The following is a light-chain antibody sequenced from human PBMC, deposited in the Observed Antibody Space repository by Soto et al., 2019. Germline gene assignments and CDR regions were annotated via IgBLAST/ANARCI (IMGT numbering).Light chain of an antibody. CDR2: DAS. V-gene: IGKV1-5*01. CDR3: QQYTTYPYT. CDR1: QSVTNW. Sequence: DLQMTQSPSTLSASVGDRVTITCRASQSVTNWLAWYQQKPGKAPNLLIYDASRLQSGSPSRFSGSGYGSEFTLTISSLQPDDFATYYCQQYTTYPYTFGQGTKLEIK. J-gene: IGKJ2*01.